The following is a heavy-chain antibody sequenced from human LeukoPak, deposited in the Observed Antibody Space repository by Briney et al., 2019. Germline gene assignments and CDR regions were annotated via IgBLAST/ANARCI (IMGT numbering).Heavy chain of an antibody. Sequence: PSETLSLTCTVSGGSISSSSYYWGWIRQPPGKGLEWIGSIYYSGSTYYNPSLKSRVTISVDTSKNQFSLKLSSVTAADTAVYYCARGGGGFITNWFDPWGQGTLVTVSS. V-gene: IGHV4-39*01. CDR3: ARGGGGFITNWFDP. CDR2: IYYSGST. CDR1: GGSISSSSYY. D-gene: IGHD1-26*01. J-gene: IGHJ5*02.